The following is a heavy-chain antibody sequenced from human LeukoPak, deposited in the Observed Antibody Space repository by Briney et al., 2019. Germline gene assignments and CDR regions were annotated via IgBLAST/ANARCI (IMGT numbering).Heavy chain of an antibody. CDR1: GFTLGTYD. V-gene: IGHV3-23*01. Sequence: PGGSLRLSCAASGFTLGTYDMYWVRQAPGKGLECVSSISRSGGSTYYADSVKGRFTISRDNSKNTLYLQMNSLRAEDTAVYYCARDRVPSSSWWEDYYYGMDVWDQGTTVTVSS. CDR2: ISRSGGST. CDR3: ARDRVPSSSWWEDYYYGMDV. D-gene: IGHD6-13*01. J-gene: IGHJ6*02.